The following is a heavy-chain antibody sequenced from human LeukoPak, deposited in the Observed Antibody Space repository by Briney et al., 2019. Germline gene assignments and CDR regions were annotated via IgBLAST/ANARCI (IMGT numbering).Heavy chain of an antibody. Sequence: SETLSLTCTVSGGSISSYYWSWIRQPPGKGLEWIGYIYTSGSTNYNPSLKSRVTISVDTSENQFSLKLSSVTAADTAVYYCARQRFYYYYMDVWGKGTTVTVSS. D-gene: IGHD3-3*01. V-gene: IGHV4-4*09. CDR1: GGSISSYY. CDR3: ARQRFYYYYMDV. CDR2: IYTSGST. J-gene: IGHJ6*03.